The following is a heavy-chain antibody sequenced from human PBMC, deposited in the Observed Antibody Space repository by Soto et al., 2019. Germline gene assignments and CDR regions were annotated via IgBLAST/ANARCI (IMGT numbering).Heavy chain of an antibody. Sequence: SGPTLVNPTQTLTLTCTFSGFSLSTSGICVSWIRQPPGKALEWLARIDWDDEKNYSTSLKTRLTISKDTSKNQVVLTMTNMDLVDTATYYCARILPHYYGSGSPTYYMDVWGKGTTVTVSS. J-gene: IGHJ6*03. CDR1: GFSLSTSGIC. CDR3: ARILPHYYGSGSPTYYMDV. CDR2: IDWDDEK. V-gene: IGHV2-70*11. D-gene: IGHD3-10*01.